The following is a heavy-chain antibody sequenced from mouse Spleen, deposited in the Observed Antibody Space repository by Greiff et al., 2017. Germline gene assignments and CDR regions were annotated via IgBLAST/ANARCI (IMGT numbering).Heavy chain of an antibody. D-gene: IGHD1-1*01. CDR1: GFTFSSYG. V-gene: IGHV5-6*01. CDR3: ARHPTVVRGGAMDY. Sequence: EVKLMESGGDLVKPGGSLKLSCAASGFTFSSYGMSWVRQTPDKRLEWVATISSGGSYTYYPDSVKGRFTISRDNAKNTLYLQMSSLKSEDTAMYYCARHPTVVRGGAMDYWGQGTSVTVSS. CDR2: ISSGGSYT. J-gene: IGHJ4*01.